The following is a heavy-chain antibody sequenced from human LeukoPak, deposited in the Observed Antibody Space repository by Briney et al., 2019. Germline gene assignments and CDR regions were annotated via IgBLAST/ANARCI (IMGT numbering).Heavy chain of an antibody. Sequence: GGSLRLFCAASGFTFSSYGMHWVSQAPGKGLEWVAFIRYDGSNKYYADSVKGRFTISRDNSKNTLYLQMNSLRAEDTAVYYCAKDLPSLRYCSGGSCPVDPWGQRTLVTVSS. V-gene: IGHV3-30*02. J-gene: IGHJ5*02. CDR2: IRYDGSNK. CDR1: GFTFSSYG. D-gene: IGHD2-15*01. CDR3: AKDLPSLRYCSGGSCPVDP.